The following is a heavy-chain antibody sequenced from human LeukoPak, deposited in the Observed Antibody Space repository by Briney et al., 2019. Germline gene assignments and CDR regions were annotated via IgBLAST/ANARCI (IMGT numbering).Heavy chain of an antibody. V-gene: IGHV5-51*01. D-gene: IGHD3-22*01. CDR2: IYPGDSDT. Sequence: GESLKISCKGSGYSFITYWIVWVRQMPGKGLEWMGIIYPGDSDTRYSPSFQGQVTISADKSISTAYLQWGSLKASDTAMYYCARRTSYYDFDCWGQGTLVTVSS. CDR3: ARRTSYYDFDC. CDR1: GYSFITYW. J-gene: IGHJ4*02.